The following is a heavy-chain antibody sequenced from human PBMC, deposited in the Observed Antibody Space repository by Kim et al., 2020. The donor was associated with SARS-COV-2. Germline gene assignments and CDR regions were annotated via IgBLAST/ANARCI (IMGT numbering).Heavy chain of an antibody. Sequence: GGSLRLSCAASGFTFSSYAMSWVRQAPGKGLEWVSAISGSGGSTYYADSVKGRFTISRDNSKNTLYLQMNSLRAEDTAVYYCAKDRGSSSTEYYYYYGMDVLGQGTTVTDPS. D-gene: IGHD6-6*01. CDR1: GFTFSSYA. CDR3: AKDRGSSSTEYYYYYGMDV. V-gene: IGHV3-23*01. CDR2: ISGSGGST. J-gene: IGHJ6*02.